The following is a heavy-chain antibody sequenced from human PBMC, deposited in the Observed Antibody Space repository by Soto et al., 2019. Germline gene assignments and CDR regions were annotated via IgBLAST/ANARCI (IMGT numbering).Heavy chain of an antibody. CDR2: IWYDGSNK. Sequence: QVQLVESGGGVVQPGRSLRLSCAASGFTFSSYGMHWVRQAPGKGLEGGAVIWYDGSNKYYADSVKGRFTISRDNSKNTLYLQMNSLRAEDTAVYYCAREPYSSSWYGWRYFDYWGQGTLVTVSS. D-gene: IGHD6-13*01. CDR1: GFTFSSYG. J-gene: IGHJ4*02. CDR3: AREPYSSSWYGWRYFDY. V-gene: IGHV3-33*01.